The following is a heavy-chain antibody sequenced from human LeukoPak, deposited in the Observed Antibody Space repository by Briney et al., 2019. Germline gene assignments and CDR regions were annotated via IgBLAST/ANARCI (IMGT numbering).Heavy chain of an antibody. J-gene: IGHJ4*02. D-gene: IGHD3-10*01. CDR1: GGSFSGYY. Sequence: PSETLSLTCAVYGGSFSGYYWSWIRQPPGKWLEWIGEINHSGSTNYNPSLKSRVTISVDTSKNQVSLKLSSVAAADTAVYYCARQRRFGELFSFDYWGQGTLVTVSS. CDR2: INHSGST. V-gene: IGHV4-34*01. CDR3: ARQRRFGELFSFDY.